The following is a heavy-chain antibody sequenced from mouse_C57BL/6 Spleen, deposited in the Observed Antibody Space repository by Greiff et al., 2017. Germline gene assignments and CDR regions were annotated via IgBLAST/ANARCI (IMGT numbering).Heavy chain of an antibody. V-gene: IGHV5-17*01. J-gene: IGHJ4*01. CDR1: GFTFSDYG. CDR3: VNYPYYAMDY. D-gene: IGHD2-1*01. Sequence: EVHLVESGGGLVKPGGSLKLSCAASGFTFSDYGMHWVRQAPEKGLEWVAYISSGSSTIYYADTVKGRFTISRDNAKNTLFLQMTSLRSEDTAMYYGVNYPYYAMDYWGQGTSVTVSS. CDR2: ISSGSSTI.